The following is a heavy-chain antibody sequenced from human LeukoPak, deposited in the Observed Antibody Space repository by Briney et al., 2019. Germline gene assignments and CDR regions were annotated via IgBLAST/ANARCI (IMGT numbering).Heavy chain of an antibody. CDR1: GYTFTSYD. V-gene: IGHV1-8*01. D-gene: IGHD3-3*01. CDR3: ARGLSTNDYDFWSGYYYYFDY. CDR2: MNPNSGNT. J-gene: IGHJ4*02. Sequence: GASVKVSCKASGYTFTSYDINWVRQATGQGLEWMGWMNPNSGNTGYAQKFQGRVTMTRNTSISTAYMGLSSLRSEDTAVYYCARGLSTNDYDFWSGYYYYFDYWGQGTLVTVSS.